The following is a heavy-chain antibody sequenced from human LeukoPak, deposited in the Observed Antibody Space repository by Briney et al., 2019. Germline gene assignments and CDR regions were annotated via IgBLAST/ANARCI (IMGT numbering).Heavy chain of an antibody. J-gene: IGHJ5*02. CDR3: ARGGVEMAT. CDR1: GFTFSSYW. V-gene: IGHV3-7*01. D-gene: IGHD5-24*01. CDR2: IKQDGSEK. Sequence: GGSLRLSCAASGFTFSSYWMSWVRQAPGEGREWVANIKQDGSEKYYVDSVKGRLTTSRGNAKNTLYLQMTSLRAEDTAVYYCARGGVEMATWGQGTLVTVSS.